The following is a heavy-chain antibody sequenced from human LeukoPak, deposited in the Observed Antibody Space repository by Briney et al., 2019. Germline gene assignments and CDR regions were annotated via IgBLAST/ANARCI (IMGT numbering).Heavy chain of an antibody. Sequence: PGGSLRLSCAASGFTFSSYAMSWVRQAPGKGLEWVSAISGSGGSTYYADSVKGRFTISRDNCKNTLYLQMNSLGAEDMAVYYCAKDTSSYGYAPFDYWGQGTLVTVSS. D-gene: IGHD5-18*01. J-gene: IGHJ4*02. CDR3: AKDTSSYGYAPFDY. CDR2: ISGSGGST. V-gene: IGHV3-23*01. CDR1: GFTFSSYA.